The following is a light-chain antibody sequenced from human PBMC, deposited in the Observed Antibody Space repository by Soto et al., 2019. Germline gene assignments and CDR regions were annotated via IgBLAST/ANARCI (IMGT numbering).Light chain of an antibody. V-gene: IGKV3D-15*01. CDR1: QSVSSY. Sequence: EVVSTQYPATLSLSPGERATLSCRASQSVSSYLAWYQQKPGQAPRLLMYEASNRATGIPARFSGSGSGTEFTLTISSLQSEDFAVYYCQQYNNWPPITFGQGTRLEIK. CDR3: QQYNNWPPIT. CDR2: EAS. J-gene: IGKJ5*01.